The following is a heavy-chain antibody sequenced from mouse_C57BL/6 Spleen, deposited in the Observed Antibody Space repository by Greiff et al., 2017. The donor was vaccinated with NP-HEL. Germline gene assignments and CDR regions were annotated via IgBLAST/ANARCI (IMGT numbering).Heavy chain of an antibody. D-gene: IGHD1-1*01. Sequence: QVQLQQPGAELVRPGSSVKLSCKASGYTFTSYWMHWVKQRPIQGLEWIGNIDPSDSETHYNQKFKDKATLTVDKSSSTAYMQLSSLTSEDSAVYYCAREWDNSGSRDFDYWGQGTTLTVSS. CDR3: AREWDNSGSRDFDY. CDR2: IDPSDSET. CDR1: GYTFTSYW. J-gene: IGHJ2*01. V-gene: IGHV1-52*01.